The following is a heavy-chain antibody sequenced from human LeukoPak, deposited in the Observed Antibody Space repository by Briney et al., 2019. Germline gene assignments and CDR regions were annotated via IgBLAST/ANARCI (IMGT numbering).Heavy chain of an antibody. Sequence: ASVKVSCKTSGYTFSDYYIHWIRQAPGQGLEWVGWINPNSGGTNYAQKFQGRVAMTRDTSISTAYMELSRLRSDDTAVYYCATDPTIYDSSGYYYDYWGQGTLVTVSS. J-gene: IGHJ4*02. CDR1: GYTFSDYY. CDR3: ATDPTIYDSSGYYYDY. D-gene: IGHD3-22*01. V-gene: IGHV1-2*02. CDR2: INPNSGGT.